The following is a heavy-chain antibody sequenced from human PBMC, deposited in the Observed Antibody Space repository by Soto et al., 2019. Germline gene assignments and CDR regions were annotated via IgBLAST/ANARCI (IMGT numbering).Heavy chain of an antibody. CDR2: IYYSGST. J-gene: IGHJ6*03. D-gene: IGHD3-10*01. V-gene: IGHV4-59*01. CDR1: GASIRSSY. CDR3: AREGRYGSGIGASYYYYYYMDV. Sequence: SETLSLTCTGSGASIRSSYWSWMRQPPEKGLELMGYIYYSGSTNYNHSLKSRVTISVDTSKNQFSLKLSSVTAADTAVYYCAREGRYGSGIGASYYYYYYMDVWGKGTTVTVSS.